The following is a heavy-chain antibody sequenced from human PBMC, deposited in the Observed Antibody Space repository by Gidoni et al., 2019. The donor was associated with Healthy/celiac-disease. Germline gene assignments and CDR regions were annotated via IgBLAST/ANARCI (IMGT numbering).Heavy chain of an antibody. CDR3: ARVLKPYYYDSSGLGGVDY. Sequence: QVQLQESGPGLVKPSQTLSLTCTVSGGSISSGDYYWSWIRQPPGKGLEWIGYIYYSGSTYYNPFLKSRVTISVDTSKNQFSLKLSSVTAADTAVYYCARVLKPYYYDSSGLGGVDYWGQGTLVTVSS. D-gene: IGHD3-22*01. CDR2: IYYSGST. J-gene: IGHJ4*02. V-gene: IGHV4-30-4*01. CDR1: GGSISSGDYY.